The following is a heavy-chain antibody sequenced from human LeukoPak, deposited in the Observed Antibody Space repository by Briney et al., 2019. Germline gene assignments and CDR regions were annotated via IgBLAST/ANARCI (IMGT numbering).Heavy chain of an antibody. CDR3: TRLSVLFGDFDD. CDR2: IRSKANSYAT. V-gene: IGHV3-73*01. J-gene: IGHJ4*02. Sequence: GGSLRLSCAASGFTFSGSAMHWVRQASGKGLEWVGRIRSKANSYATAYAASVKGRFTISRDDSKNTAYLQMDSLKTEDTAVYYCTRLSVLFGDFDDWGQGTLVTVSS. CDR1: GFTFSGSA. D-gene: IGHD3-10*01.